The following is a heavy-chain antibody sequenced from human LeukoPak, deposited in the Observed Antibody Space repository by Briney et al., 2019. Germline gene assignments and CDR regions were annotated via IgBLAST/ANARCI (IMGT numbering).Heavy chain of an antibody. J-gene: IGHJ4*02. CDR3: AKDSVTKYDFWSGPTDFVDY. Sequence: QTGGSLRLSCAASGFTFSSYAMSWVRQAPGKGLEWVSAISGSGGSTYYADFVKGRFTISRDNSKNTLYLQMNSLRAEDTAVYYCAKDSVTKYDFWSGPTDFVDYWGQGTLVTVSS. D-gene: IGHD3-3*01. CDR2: ISGSGGST. CDR1: GFTFSSYA. V-gene: IGHV3-23*01.